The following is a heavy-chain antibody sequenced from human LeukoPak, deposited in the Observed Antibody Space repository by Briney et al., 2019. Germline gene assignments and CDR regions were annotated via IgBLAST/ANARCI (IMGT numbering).Heavy chain of an antibody. D-gene: IGHD4-17*01. CDR2: ISGSGGST. Sequence: GGSLRLSCAASGFTFRTYAMSWVRQAPGKGLEWVSVISGSGGSTYYADSVKGRFTISRDNSKNTLYLQMNSLRAEDTAVYYCAKDGGGDSWYFDLWGRGTLVTVSS. V-gene: IGHV3-23*01. J-gene: IGHJ2*01. CDR1: GFTFRTYA. CDR3: AKDGGGDSWYFDL.